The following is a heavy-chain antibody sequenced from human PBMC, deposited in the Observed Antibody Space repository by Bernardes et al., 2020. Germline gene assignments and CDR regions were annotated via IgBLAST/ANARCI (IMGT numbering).Heavy chain of an antibody. CDR2: ISDDGTNK. V-gene: IGHV3-30*14. D-gene: IGHD5-18*01. CDR1: TFIFSRYA. CDR3: ARVFSTGSYALPPDY. J-gene: IGHJ4*02. Sequence: GGSLRLSCAASTFIFSRYAMHWFRQAPGKGLEWLAVISDDGTNKHYADSVKGRFTISRDNSKKTLYLEMNSLRADDTAAYFCARVFSTGSYALPPDYWGQGTLVTVSS.